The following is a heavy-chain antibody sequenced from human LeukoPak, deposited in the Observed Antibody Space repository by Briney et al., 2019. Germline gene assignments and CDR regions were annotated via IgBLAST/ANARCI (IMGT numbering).Heavy chain of an antibody. V-gene: IGHV1-69*10. J-gene: IGHJ4*02. Sequence: ASVTVSCKDSGGTFSSYAIRWVRQAPGQGREWMGRIIAILGIANYAQKFQRRDTITADKSTSTAYMELSSLRSENTAVYYCARDINYDSSGYYSGLYYFDYWGQGTLVTVSS. CDR1: GGTFSSYA. CDR3: ARDINYDSSGYYSGLYYFDY. CDR2: IIAILGIA. D-gene: IGHD3-22*01.